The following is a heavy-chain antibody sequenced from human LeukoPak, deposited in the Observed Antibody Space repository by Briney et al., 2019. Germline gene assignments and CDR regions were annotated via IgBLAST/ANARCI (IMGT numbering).Heavy chain of an antibody. D-gene: IGHD3-3*01. Sequence: SETLSLTCAVYGGSFSGDFWSWLRQSPGKGLEWIGYIFFSGSTNYNPSLKSRVTMSVDTSKNQFSLNLSSVTAADTAVYYCARLSSLRYYSDYWGQGILVTVSS. V-gene: IGHV4-59*01. CDR1: GGSFSGDF. CDR2: IFFSGST. CDR3: ARLSSLRYYSDY. J-gene: IGHJ4*02.